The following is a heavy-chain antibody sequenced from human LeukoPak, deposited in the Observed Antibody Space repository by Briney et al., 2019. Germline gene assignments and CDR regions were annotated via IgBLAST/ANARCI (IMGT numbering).Heavy chain of an antibody. CDR3: ARDPMTMDAFDI. Sequence: PGGSLRPSCAASGFTVSSNYMTWVRQAPGKGLEWVSLFYGGGSTYYADSVKGRFTISRDNSKNTLYLQMNSLRAEDTAVYYCARDPMTMDAFDIWGQGTMVTVSS. J-gene: IGHJ3*02. V-gene: IGHV3-66*01. D-gene: IGHD5-24*01. CDR1: GFTVSSNY. CDR2: FYGGGST.